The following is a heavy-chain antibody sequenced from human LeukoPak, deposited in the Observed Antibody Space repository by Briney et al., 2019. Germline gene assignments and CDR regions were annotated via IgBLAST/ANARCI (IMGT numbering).Heavy chain of an antibody. CDR3: ARGRPYYSGSGSYYNY. Sequence: GGSLRLSCAASGFTFSSYWMSWVRQAPGKGLEWVANIKEDGSEKYYVDSVKGRFTISRDNAKNSLFLQMNSLRAEDTAVYFCARGRPYYSGSGSYYNYWGQGTLVTVSP. CDR2: IKEDGSEK. CDR1: GFTFSSYW. J-gene: IGHJ4*02. V-gene: IGHV3-7*04. D-gene: IGHD3-10*01.